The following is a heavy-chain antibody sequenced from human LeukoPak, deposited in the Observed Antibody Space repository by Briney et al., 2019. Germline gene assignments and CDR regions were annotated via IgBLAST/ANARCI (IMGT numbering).Heavy chain of an antibody. J-gene: IGHJ6*02. CDR3: AKDPYYDILTGPSYYGMDV. CDR2: ISGDGGST. CDR1: GFTFDDYA. V-gene: IGHV3-43*02. Sequence: GGSLRLSCAASGFTFDDYAMHWVRQAPGKGLEWVSLISGDGGSTYYADSVKGRFTISRDNSKNSLYLQMNSLRTEDTALYYCAKDPYYDILTGPSYYGMDVWGQGTTVTVSS. D-gene: IGHD3-9*01.